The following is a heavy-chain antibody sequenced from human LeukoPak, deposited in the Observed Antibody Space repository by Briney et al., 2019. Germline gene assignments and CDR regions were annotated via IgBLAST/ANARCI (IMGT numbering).Heavy chain of an antibody. D-gene: IGHD3-22*01. CDR1: GFPFSSYS. CDR3: ARVGRSRGYYDSSGDFDY. CDR2: ISSSSSYI. Sequence: GMSLRLSCAASGFPFSSYSMNWVRQAPGKGLEWVSSISSSSSYIYYADSVKGRFTISRDNAKNSLYLQMNSLRAEDTAVYYCARVGRSRGYYDSSGDFDYWGQGTLVTVSS. V-gene: IGHV3-21*01. J-gene: IGHJ4*02.